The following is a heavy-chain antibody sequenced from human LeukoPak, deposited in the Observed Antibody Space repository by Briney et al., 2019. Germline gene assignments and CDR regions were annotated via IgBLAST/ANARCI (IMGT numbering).Heavy chain of an antibody. CDR1: GGSFSGYY. Sequence: PSETLSLTCAVYGGSFSGYYWSWIRQPPGKGLEWIGEINHSGSTNYNPSLKSRVTISVDTSKNQFSLKLSSVTAADTAVYYCARQAIVVVPAAVFVAWFDPWGQGTLVTVSS. CDR2: INHSGST. J-gene: IGHJ5*02. D-gene: IGHD2-2*01. CDR3: ARQAIVVVPAAVFVAWFDP. V-gene: IGHV4-34*01.